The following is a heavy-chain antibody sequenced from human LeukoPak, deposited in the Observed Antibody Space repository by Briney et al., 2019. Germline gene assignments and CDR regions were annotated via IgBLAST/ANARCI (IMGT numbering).Heavy chain of an antibody. CDR3: ARHYDYYDSSGYYGFDY. Sequence: PSETLSLTCAVYGGSFSGYYWGWIRQPPGKGLEWIGSIYYSGSTYYNPSLKSRVTISVDTSKNQFSLKLSSVTAADTAVYYCARHYDYYDSSGYYGFDYWGQGTLVTVSS. CDR1: GGSFSGYY. V-gene: IGHV4-39*01. J-gene: IGHJ4*02. D-gene: IGHD3-22*01. CDR2: IYYSGST.